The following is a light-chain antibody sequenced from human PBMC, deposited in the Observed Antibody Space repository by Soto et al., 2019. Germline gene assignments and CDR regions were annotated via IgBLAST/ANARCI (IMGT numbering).Light chain of an antibody. CDR2: KAS. J-gene: IGLJ3*02. CDR1: SSDVGGYDY. Sequence: LTQPASVSGSPGQSITISCTGTSSDVGGYDYVSWYQQHPGKAPRLMIYKASNRPSGVSHRFSGSRSGNTASLTISGLQAEDEADYYCSSYTSGLSGWVFGGGTKVTVL. V-gene: IGLV2-14*01. CDR3: SSYTSGLSGWV.